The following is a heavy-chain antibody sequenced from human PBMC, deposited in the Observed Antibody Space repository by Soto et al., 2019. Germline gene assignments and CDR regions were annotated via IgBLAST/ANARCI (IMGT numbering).Heavy chain of an antibody. CDR2: ISAYNGNT. CDR3: ARSQADITVVRGVSMDV. J-gene: IGHJ6*03. V-gene: IGHV1-18*01. Sequence: GASVKVSCKASGYTFTSYGISWVRQAPGQGLEWMGWISAYNGNTNYAQKLQGRVTMTTDTSTSTAYMELRSLRSDDTAVYYCARSQADITVVRGVSMDVWGKGTKVTVSS. CDR1: GYTFTSYG. D-gene: IGHD3-10*01.